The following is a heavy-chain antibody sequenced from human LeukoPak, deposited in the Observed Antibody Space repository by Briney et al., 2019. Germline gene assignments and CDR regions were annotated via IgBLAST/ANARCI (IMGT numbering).Heavy chain of an antibody. CDR1: GGSISSDSYY. V-gene: IGHV4-39*07. CDR2: IYYSGST. D-gene: IGHD6-6*01. CDR3: GARTVPIYDY. Sequence: SETLSLTCTVSGGSISSDSYYWGWIRQPPGKGLEWLGRIYYSGSTYYNPSLKSRVTISVDTSKNQFSLKLSSVTAADTAVYYCGARTVPIYDYWGQGTLVTVSS. J-gene: IGHJ4*02.